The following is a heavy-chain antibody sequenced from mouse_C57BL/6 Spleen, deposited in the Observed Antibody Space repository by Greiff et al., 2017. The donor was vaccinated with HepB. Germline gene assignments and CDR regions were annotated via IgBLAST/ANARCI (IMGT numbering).Heavy chain of an antibody. CDR3: APNWDSFDY. D-gene: IGHD4-1*01. Sequence: QVQLKQPGAELVKPGASVKMLCKASGYTFTSYWITWVKQRPGQGLEWIGDIYPGSGSTNYNEKFKSKATLTVDTSSSTAYMQLSSLTSEDSAVYYCAPNWDSFDYWGQGTTLTVSS. CDR1: GYTFTSYW. J-gene: IGHJ2*01. V-gene: IGHV1-55*01. CDR2: IYPGSGST.